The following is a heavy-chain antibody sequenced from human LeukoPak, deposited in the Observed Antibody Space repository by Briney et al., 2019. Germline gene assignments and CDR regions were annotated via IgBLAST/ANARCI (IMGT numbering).Heavy chain of an antibody. Sequence: GGSLRLSCAASGFTFSSYEMNWVRQAPGKGLEWVSYISSSGSTIYYADSAKGRFTISRDNAKNSLYLQMNSLRAEDMALYYCAKVATRYFDSSGYYSHYFDYWGQGTLVTVSS. CDR1: GFTFSSYE. J-gene: IGHJ4*02. D-gene: IGHD3-22*01. CDR2: ISSSGSTI. CDR3: AKVATRYFDSSGYYSHYFDY. V-gene: IGHV3-48*03.